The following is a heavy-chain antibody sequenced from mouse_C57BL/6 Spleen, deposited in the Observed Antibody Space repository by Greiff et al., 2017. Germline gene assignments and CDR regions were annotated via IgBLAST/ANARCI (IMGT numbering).Heavy chain of an antibody. Sequence: QVQLQQPGTELVKPGASVKLSCKASGYTFTSYWMHWVKQRPGQGLEWIGNINPSNGGTNYNEKFKSKATLTVDKSSSTAYMQLSSLTSEDSAVDSGARDLIYYDYDGFAYWGQGTLVTVSA. D-gene: IGHD2-4*01. CDR1: GYTFTSYW. CDR2: INPSNGGT. V-gene: IGHV1-53*01. J-gene: IGHJ3*01. CDR3: ARDLIYYDYDGFAY.